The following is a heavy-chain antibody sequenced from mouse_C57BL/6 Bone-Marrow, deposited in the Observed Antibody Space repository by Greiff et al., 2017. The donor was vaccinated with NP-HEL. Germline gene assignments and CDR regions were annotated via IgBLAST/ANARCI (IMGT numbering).Heavy chain of an antibody. D-gene: IGHD2-14*01. J-gene: IGHJ4*01. CDR3: ARGGTVALMDY. Sequence: QVQLQQPGAELVRPGTSVKLSCKASGYTFTSYWMHWVKQRPGQGLEWIGVIDPSDSYTTYNQKFKGKATLTVDTSSSTAYMQLSSLTSEDSAVYDCARGGTVALMDYWGQGTSVTVSS. V-gene: IGHV1-59*01. CDR2: IDPSDSYT. CDR1: GYTFTSYW.